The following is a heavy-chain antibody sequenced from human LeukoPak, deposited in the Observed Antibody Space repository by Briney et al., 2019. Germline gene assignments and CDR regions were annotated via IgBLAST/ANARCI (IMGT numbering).Heavy chain of an antibody. D-gene: IGHD2-15*01. V-gene: IGHV3-20*01. Sequence: GGSLRLSCAASGFTFDDYGMSWVRQAPGKGLEWVSGINWNGGSTGYADSVKGRFTFSRDNAKNSLYLQMNSLRAEDTALYHCARVVFIDWFDTCGQGTPVTVSS. J-gene: IGHJ5*02. CDR1: GFTFDDYG. CDR2: INWNGGST. CDR3: ARVVFIDWFDT.